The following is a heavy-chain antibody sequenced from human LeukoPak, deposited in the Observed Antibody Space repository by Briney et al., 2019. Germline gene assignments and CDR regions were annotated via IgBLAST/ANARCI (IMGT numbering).Heavy chain of an antibody. D-gene: IGHD7-27*01. CDR2: IRYDGSNK. CDR3: ARGKLGTGRSGFDY. V-gene: IGHV3-33*01. CDR1: GFTFSSYG. J-gene: IGHJ4*02. Sequence: GGSLRLSCAASGFTFSSYGMHWVRQAPGKGLEWVAVIRYDGSNKFYADSVKGRFTISRDNSKNTLYLQMNSLRAEDTAVYYCARGKLGTGRSGFDYWGQGTLVTVSS.